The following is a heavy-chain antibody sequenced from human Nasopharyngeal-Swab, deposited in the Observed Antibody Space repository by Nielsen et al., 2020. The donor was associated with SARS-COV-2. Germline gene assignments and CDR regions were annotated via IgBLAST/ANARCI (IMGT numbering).Heavy chain of an antibody. J-gene: IGHJ6*02. V-gene: IGHV3-30-3*01. D-gene: IGHD3-10*01. CDR2: ISYDGSNK. CDR3: ARGPGDGMDV. Sequence: GRQAPGKGLEWGAVISYDGSNKYYADSVKGRFTISRDNSKNTLYLQMNSLRAEDTAVYYCARGPGDGMDVWGQGTTVTVSS.